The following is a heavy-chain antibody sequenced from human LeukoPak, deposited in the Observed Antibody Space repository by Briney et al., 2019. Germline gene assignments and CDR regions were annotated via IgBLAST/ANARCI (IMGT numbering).Heavy chain of an antibody. CDR1: GFTFGIHA. V-gene: IGHV3-23*01. CDR2: IFGSGGSP. J-gene: IGHJ4*02. D-gene: IGHD5-18*01. Sequence: GGSLRLSCEASGFTFGIHAMYWVRQAPGKGLEWVAGIFGSGGSPHYADPMKGRFTISRDNSRNTVYLQINGLRAEDTAVYYCGKTTVGYSSGQKPAWPVDYWGQGTLVTVSS. CDR3: GKTTVGYSSGQKPAWPVDY.